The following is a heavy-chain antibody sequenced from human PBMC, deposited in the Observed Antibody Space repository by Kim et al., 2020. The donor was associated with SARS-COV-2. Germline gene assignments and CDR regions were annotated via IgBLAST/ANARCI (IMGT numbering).Heavy chain of an antibody. CDR2: TT. Sequence: TTNYAQRFQGRVTITADESTTTAYMELSSLRSEDTAIYYCARDLMTYGMDVWGQGTTVTVSS. J-gene: IGHJ6*02. CDR3: ARDLMTYGMDV. V-gene: IGHV1-69*01.